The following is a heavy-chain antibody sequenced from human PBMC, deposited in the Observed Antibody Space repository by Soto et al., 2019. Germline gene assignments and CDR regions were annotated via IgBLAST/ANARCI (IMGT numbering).Heavy chain of an antibody. D-gene: IGHD2-8*02. CDR3: ARDRYWVAGY. V-gene: IGHV3-33*01. Sequence: PGGSLRLSCAAAGFTFSSYGMHCVRQAPGKGLEWVAVIWYDGSNKYYADSVKGRFTISRDNSKNTLYLQMNSLRAEDTAVYYCARDRYWVAGYRGQGTLVTASS. CDR1: GFTFSSYG. J-gene: IGHJ4*02. CDR2: IWYDGSNK.